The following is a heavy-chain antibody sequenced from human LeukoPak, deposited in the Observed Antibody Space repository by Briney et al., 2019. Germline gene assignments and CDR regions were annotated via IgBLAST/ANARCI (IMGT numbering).Heavy chain of an antibody. V-gene: IGHV3-23*01. CDR2: ISGSGGRT. CDR1: GFTLSNYD. CDR3: TKPARTDAFDI. D-gene: IGHD1-14*01. J-gene: IGHJ3*02. Sequence: GGSLRLSCAASGFTLSNYDMNWVRQAPGKGLEWVSSISGSGGRTYYADSVKGRFTISRDNSKNTLYLQMNSLRAEDTAVYYCTKPARTDAFDIWGLGTMVTVSS.